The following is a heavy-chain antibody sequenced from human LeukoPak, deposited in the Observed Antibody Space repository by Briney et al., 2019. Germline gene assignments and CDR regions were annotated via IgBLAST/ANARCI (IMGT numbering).Heavy chain of an antibody. CDR1: AFTFSSYE. J-gene: IGHJ5*02. Sequence: GGSLRLSCAASAFTFSSYEMNWVRQAPGKGLEWVSYISSSGSTIYYADSVKGRFTISRDNAKNSLYLQMNSLRAEDTAVYYCARVAYSSGSTWGQGTLVTVSS. CDR3: ARVAYSSGST. D-gene: IGHD6-19*01. CDR2: ISSSGSTI. V-gene: IGHV3-48*03.